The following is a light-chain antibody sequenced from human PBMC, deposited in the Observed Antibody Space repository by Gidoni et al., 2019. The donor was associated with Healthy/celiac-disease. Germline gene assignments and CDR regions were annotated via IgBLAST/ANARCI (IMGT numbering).Light chain of an antibody. J-gene: IGKJ4*01. V-gene: IGKV1-39*01. CDR1: QGISSY. Sequence: DSQMTQSPSSLSASVGDRVTITCRASQGISSYLTWYQQKPGKAPKLLIYAASSLQSGFPSRFSGSGSGTDFTLTSSSLPPEDFATYYCQQSYSTPPTFGGGTKVEIK. CDR3: QQSYSTPPT. CDR2: AAS.